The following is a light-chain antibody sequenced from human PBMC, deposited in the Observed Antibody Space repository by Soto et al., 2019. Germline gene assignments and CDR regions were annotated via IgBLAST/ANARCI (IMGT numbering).Light chain of an antibody. Sequence: QSALTQPPSASGSPGQSVTISCTGTSSDVGGYNYVSWYQQHPGKAPKLMIYEDTKRPSGVPDRFSGSKSGNTASLTVSGLQAEDEADYYCSSYGGSNNLVFGGGTQLTVL. V-gene: IGLV2-8*01. J-gene: IGLJ2*01. CDR3: SSYGGSNNLV. CDR1: SSDVGGYNY. CDR2: EDT.